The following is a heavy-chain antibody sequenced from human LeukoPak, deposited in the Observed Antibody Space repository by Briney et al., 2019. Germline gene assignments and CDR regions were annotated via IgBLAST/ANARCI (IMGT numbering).Heavy chain of an antibody. CDR3: ARHGRGPPIAARPFDY. Sequence: SETLSLTCTVSGGPISSYYWSWIRQPPGKGLEWIGYIYYSGSTYYNPSLKSRVTISVDTSKNQFSLKLSSVTAADTAVYYCARHGRGPPIAARPFDYWGQGTLVTVSS. V-gene: IGHV4-59*04. CDR2: IYYSGST. D-gene: IGHD6-6*01. CDR1: GGPISSYY. J-gene: IGHJ4*02.